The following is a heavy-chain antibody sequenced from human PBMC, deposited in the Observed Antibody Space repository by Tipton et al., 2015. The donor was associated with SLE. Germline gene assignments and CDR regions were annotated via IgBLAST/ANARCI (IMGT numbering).Heavy chain of an antibody. CDR1: NGSFSGYF. J-gene: IGHJ4*02. D-gene: IGHD1-1*01. CDR2: IDHLGGT. V-gene: IGHV4-34*01. CDR3: ARGRRHLERPLTY. Sequence: LRLSCVVYNGSFSGYFWSWVRQPPGKGLEWIGEIDHLGGTNYNPSLESRVTISVDTSKNQFSLNVISVTAADMAVYYCARGRRHLERPLTYWGQGAQVSVSS.